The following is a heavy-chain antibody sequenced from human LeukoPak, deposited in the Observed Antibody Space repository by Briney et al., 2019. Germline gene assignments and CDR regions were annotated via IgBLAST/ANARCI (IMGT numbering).Heavy chain of an antibody. CDR2: IYTSGST. V-gene: IGHV4-4*07. CDR1: GGSISSYY. CDR3: ARVTPLLQGGGEIDY. D-gene: IGHD4-11*01. J-gene: IGHJ4*02. Sequence: SETLSLTCTVSGGSISSYYWSWIRQPAGKGLEWIGRIYTSGSTNYNPSLRSRVTMSVDTSKNQFSLKLSSVTAADTAVYYCARVTPLLQGGGEIDYWGQGTLVTVSS.